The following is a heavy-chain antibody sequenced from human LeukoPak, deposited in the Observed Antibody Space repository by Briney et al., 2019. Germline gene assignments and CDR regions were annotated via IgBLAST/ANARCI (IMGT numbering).Heavy chain of an antibody. D-gene: IGHD5-24*01. J-gene: IGHJ3*02. CDR2: IWYDGSNK. Sequence: PGGSLRLSCAASGFTFSSYGMHWVRQAPGTGLELVAVIWYDGSNKYYADSVKGRFTIYRDNSKNTLYLQMNSLRAEDTAVYYCAREAHGDAFDIRGQGTMGTVS. V-gene: IGHV3-33*01. CDR1: GFTFSSYG. CDR3: AREAHGDAFDI.